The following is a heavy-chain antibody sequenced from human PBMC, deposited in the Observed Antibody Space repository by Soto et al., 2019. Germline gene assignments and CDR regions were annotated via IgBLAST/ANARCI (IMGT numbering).Heavy chain of an antibody. Sequence: QVQLVESGGGVVQPGRSLRLSCAASGFTFSSYGMHWVRQAPGKGLEWVAVIWYDGSNKYYADSVKGRFTISRDNSKNTLYLKINSLRAEDRAVYYCARQTKPVADPKFAYWGQGTLVTVSS. CDR2: IWYDGSNK. V-gene: IGHV3-33*01. CDR3: ARQTKPVADPKFAY. CDR1: GFTFSSYG. J-gene: IGHJ4*02. D-gene: IGHD6-19*01.